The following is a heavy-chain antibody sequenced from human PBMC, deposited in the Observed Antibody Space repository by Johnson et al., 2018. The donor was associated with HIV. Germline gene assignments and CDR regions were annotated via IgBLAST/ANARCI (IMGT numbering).Heavy chain of an antibody. J-gene: IGHJ3*02. CDR2: ISGSGGST. Sequence: VQLVESGGGVVQPGRSLRLSCAASGFTFSSFGMSWVRQAPGKGLEWVSAISGSGGSTYYADSVKGRFTISRDNSNNTLYLQMNSLRAEETAIYYCAKDLIADAFDIWGQGTMVTVSS. CDR3: AKDLIADAFDI. CDR1: GFTFSSFG. V-gene: IGHV3-23*04. D-gene: IGHD3-16*01.